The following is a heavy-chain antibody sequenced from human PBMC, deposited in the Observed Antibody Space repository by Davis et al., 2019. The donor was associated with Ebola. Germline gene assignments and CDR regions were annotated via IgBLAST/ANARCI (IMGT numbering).Heavy chain of an antibody. D-gene: IGHD2-15*01. CDR2: ISSSSSYT. Sequence: GGSLRLSCAASGFTFSDYYMSWIRQAPGKGLEWVSYISSSSSYTNYADSVKGRFTASRDNSRNSLYLQMNSLRADDTAVYYCARQVGYCTGGSCYEEYWGQGTLVTVSS. CDR1: GFTFSDYY. V-gene: IGHV3-11*03. CDR3: ARQVGYCTGGSCYEEY. J-gene: IGHJ4*02.